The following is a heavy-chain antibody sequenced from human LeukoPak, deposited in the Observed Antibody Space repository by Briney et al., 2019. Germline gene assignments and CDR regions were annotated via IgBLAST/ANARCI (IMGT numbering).Heavy chain of an antibody. CDR1: GFTFRSYA. V-gene: IGHV3-30*04. CDR2: ISYDGRDK. CDR3: AKESGFGRGNSGWSAFDY. D-gene: IGHD6-19*01. Sequence: PGRSLRLSCAASGFTFRSYAMHWVRQAPGKGLEGVAVISYDGRDKYYADSVKGRFTISRDNSKNTLYLQMNSLRAEDTAIYYCAKESGFGRGNSGWSAFDYWGQGTLVSASS. J-gene: IGHJ4*02.